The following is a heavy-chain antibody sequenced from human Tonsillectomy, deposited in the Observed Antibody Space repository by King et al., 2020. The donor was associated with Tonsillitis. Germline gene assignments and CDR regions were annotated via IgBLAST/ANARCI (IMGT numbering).Heavy chain of an antibody. CDR3: AGYGDGWYFDP. V-gene: IGHV4-59*01. J-gene: IGHJ2*01. D-gene: IGHD4-17*01. CDR2: MYYSGST. Sequence: VQLQESGPGLVKPSETLSLTCSVSDDSISIYYWSWIRQPPGKGLEWIGYMYYSGSTNYNPSLKSRVTISVDTSKNHFSLKLSSVTAADTAVYYCAGYGDGWYFDPWGRGTLVTVSS. CDR1: DDSISIYY.